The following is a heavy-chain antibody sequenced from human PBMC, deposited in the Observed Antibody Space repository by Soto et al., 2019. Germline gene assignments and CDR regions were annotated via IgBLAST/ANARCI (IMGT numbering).Heavy chain of an antibody. J-gene: IGHJ5*02. CDR3: STNYYDSSGYDNWFDP. Sequence: PGGSLRLSCTASGFTFGDYAMSWFRQAPGKGLEWVGFIRSKAYGGTTEYAASVKGRFTISRDDSKSIAYLQMNSLKTEDTAVYYCSTNYYDSSGYDNWFDPCGQGTLVPVSS. D-gene: IGHD3-22*01. V-gene: IGHV3-49*03. CDR1: GFTFGDYA. CDR2: IRSKAYGGTT.